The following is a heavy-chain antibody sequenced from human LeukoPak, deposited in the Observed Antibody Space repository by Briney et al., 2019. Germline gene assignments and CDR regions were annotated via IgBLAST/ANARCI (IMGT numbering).Heavy chain of an antibody. D-gene: IGHD6-19*01. CDR1: GYTFTSYG. V-gene: IGHV1-18*01. CDR2: ISAYNGNT. Sequence: GASVKVSCKASGYTFTSYGISWVRQAPGQGLEWMGWISAYNGNTNYAQKPQGRVTMTTDTSTSTAYMELRSLRSDDTAVYYCARSSSPAARWLVNRYYFDYWGQGTLVTVSS. J-gene: IGHJ4*02. CDR3: ARSSSPAARWLVNRYYFDY.